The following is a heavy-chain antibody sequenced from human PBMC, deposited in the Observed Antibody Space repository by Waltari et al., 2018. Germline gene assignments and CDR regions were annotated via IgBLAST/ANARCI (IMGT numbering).Heavy chain of an antibody. Sequence: EVQLLESAGGLVQPGGSLRLSCAASGFSFGGYAMGWVRQAPGGGLEWVSSISGSGATPFYADSVKGRFTISRDNSKDTFFLQMNSLRAEDSAVYYCAKGSRGYTNYFFDYWGQGALVTVSS. D-gene: IGHD3-22*01. V-gene: IGHV3-23*01. CDR3: AKGSRGYTNYFFDY. CDR2: ISGSGATP. J-gene: IGHJ4*02. CDR1: GFSFGGYA.